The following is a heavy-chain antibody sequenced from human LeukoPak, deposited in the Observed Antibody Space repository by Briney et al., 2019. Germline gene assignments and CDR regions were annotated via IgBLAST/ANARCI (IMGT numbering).Heavy chain of an antibody. Sequence: SETLSLTCAVYGGSFSGYYWSWIRQPPGKGLEWIGEINHSGSTYYNPSLKSRVTISVDTSKNQFSLKLSSVTAADTAVYYCASEGGRGGARSDWFDPWGQGTLVTVSS. CDR2: INHSGST. V-gene: IGHV4-34*01. CDR1: GGSFSGYY. J-gene: IGHJ5*02. CDR3: ASEGGRGGARSDWFDP. D-gene: IGHD1-26*01.